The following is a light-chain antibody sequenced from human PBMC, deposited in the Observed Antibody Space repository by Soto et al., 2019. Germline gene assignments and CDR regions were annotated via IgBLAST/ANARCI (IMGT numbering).Light chain of an antibody. CDR2: DAS. CDR3: HQRSNWPPFT. Sequence: EIVLTQSPATLSLSPGERATLSCRASQSVSGYLAWYQLRPGQAPRLLSFDASNRATGIPARFSGSGSGTDVTLTISSLEPEDSAVYYCHQRSNWPPFTFGQGTKLEIK. CDR1: QSVSGY. V-gene: IGKV3-11*01. J-gene: IGKJ2*01.